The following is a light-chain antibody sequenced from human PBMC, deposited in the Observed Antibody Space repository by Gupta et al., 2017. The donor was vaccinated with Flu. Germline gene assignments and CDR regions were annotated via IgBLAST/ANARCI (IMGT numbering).Light chain of an antibody. CDR1: EGIANY. CDR2: AAS. V-gene: IGKV1-39*01. J-gene: IGKJ2*03. CDR3: HQAYRIPHS. Sequence: DIQMTQSPSSLSTSVGDRVTIPCRASEGIANYLNWYQVKTGKAPKLLIYAASRLQSGVPSRFSGSGSETDFTLTISTLQPEDFATYYCHQAYRIPHSFGQGTKLDIK.